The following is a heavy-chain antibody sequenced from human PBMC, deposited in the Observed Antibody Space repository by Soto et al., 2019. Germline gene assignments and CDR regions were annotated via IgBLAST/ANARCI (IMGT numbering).Heavy chain of an antibody. D-gene: IGHD3-9*01. CDR1: GYTFTSYY. J-gene: IGHJ5*02. Sequence: ASVKVSCKASGYTFTSYYMHWVRQAPGQGLEWMGIINPSGGSTSYAQKFQGRVTMTRDTSTSTVYMELSSLRSEDTAVYYCARDIERSYYDILTGYAWRPNWFDPWGQGTLVTVSS. CDR2: INPSGGST. CDR3: ARDIERSYYDILTGYAWRPNWFDP. V-gene: IGHV1-46*03.